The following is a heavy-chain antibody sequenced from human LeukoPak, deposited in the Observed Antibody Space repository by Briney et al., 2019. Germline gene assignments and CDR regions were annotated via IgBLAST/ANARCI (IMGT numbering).Heavy chain of an antibody. Sequence: GGSLRLSCVASGFTFSNHAMSWVRQAPGKGLEWVSAIIGSGTSTYYADSLKARFTISRDNSKNTVFLQMNSLRHEDTAIYYCVIWGDYDVLTGYYVPDYWGQGTLVTVSS. CDR3: VIWGDYDVLTGYYVPDY. J-gene: IGHJ4*02. CDR2: IIGSGTST. V-gene: IGHV3-23*01. D-gene: IGHD3-9*01. CDR1: GFTFSNHA.